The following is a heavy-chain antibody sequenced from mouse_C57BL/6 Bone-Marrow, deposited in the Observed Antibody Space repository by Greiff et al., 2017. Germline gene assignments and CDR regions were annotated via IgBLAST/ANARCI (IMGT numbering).Heavy chain of an antibody. Sequence: QVQLQQSGAELARPGASVKLSCKASGYTFTSYGISWVKQRTGQGLEWIGEIYPRSGNTYYNEKFKGKATLTADKSSSTAYMELRSLTSEDAAVYFCARWGGSYYFDYWGRGTTLTVSS. CDR1: GYTFTSYG. J-gene: IGHJ2*01. CDR2: IYPRSGNT. CDR3: ARWGGSYYFDY. V-gene: IGHV1-81*01. D-gene: IGHD1-1*01.